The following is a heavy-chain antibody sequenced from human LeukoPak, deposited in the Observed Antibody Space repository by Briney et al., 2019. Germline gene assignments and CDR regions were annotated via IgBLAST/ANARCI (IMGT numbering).Heavy chain of an antibody. Sequence: GESLKISCKGSGYNFTSHWIGWVRQMPGKGLEWMGIIYPGDSDTRYSPSFQGQVTISADKSISTAYLQWSSLKASDTAMYYCARGGSSSWYDDYYYYMDVWGKGTTVTVSS. V-gene: IGHV5-51*01. CDR1: GYNFTSHW. CDR2: IYPGDSDT. CDR3: ARGGSSSWYDDYYYYMDV. J-gene: IGHJ6*03. D-gene: IGHD6-13*01.